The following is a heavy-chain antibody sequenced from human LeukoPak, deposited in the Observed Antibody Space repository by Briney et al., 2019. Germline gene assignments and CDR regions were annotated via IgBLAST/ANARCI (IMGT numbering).Heavy chain of an antibody. CDR1: GFTFSSYS. CDR2: ISSSSSYI. D-gene: IGHD3-10*01. CDR3: ARAGDDIQMVRGVITNDY. J-gene: IGHJ4*02. V-gene: IGHV3-21*01. Sequence: GGSLRLSCAASGFTFSSYSMNWVRQAPGKGLEWVSSISSSSSYIYYADSVKGRFTISRDNAKNSLYLQMNSLRAEDTAVYYCARAGDDIQMVRGVITNDYWGQGTLVAVSS.